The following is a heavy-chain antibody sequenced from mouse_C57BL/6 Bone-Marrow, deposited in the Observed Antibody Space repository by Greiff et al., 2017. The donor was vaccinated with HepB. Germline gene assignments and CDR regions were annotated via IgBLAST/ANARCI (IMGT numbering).Heavy chain of an antibody. CDR1: GFTFSSYG. V-gene: IGHV5-6*01. Sequence: EVQLQESGGDLVKPGGSLKLSCAASGFTFSSYGMSWVRQTPDKRLEWVATISSGGSYTYYPDSVKGRFTISRDNAKNTLYLQMSSLKSEDTAMYYCARRCPWFAYWGQGTLVTVSA. CDR3: ARRCPWFAY. CDR2: ISSGGSYT. J-gene: IGHJ3*01.